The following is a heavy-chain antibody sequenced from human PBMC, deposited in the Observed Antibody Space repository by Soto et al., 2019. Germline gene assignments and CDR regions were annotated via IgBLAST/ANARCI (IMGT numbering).Heavy chain of an antibody. V-gene: IGHV1-18*01. D-gene: IGHD6-13*01. Sequence: QVQLVQSGAEVKKPGASVKVSCKASGYTFTNYAFSWVRQAPGQGLEWMGWISAYNGNTNYPQKRXGXXTMPTDTSTSTAYMELRSLRSDDTAVYYCARDLAAAGPFDCWGQGTLVTVSS. CDR1: GYTFTNYA. CDR2: ISAYNGNT. CDR3: ARDLAAAGPFDC. J-gene: IGHJ4*02.